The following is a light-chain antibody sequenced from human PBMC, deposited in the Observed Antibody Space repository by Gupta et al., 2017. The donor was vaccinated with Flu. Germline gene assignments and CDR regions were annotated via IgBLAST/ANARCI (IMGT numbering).Light chain of an antibody. CDR3: GSDAGSRA. CDR1: SSDVGAYNY. CDR2: EVR. Sequence: QSALTQPRSVSGSPGQSVAISCTGTSSDVGAYNYVSWYPQHPGKPPKLMIYEVRNRPSGVPDGFSGAKSGNTATLTISGRQAGDEDDDYCGSDAGSRAFGTGTKVTVL. V-gene: IGLV2-11*01. J-gene: IGLJ1*01.